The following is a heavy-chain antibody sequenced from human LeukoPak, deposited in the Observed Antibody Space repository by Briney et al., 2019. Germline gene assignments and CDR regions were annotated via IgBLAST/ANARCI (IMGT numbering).Heavy chain of an antibody. V-gene: IGHV3-23*01. Sequence: GGSLRLSCAASGFTFSSYAMSWVRQAPGKGLEWVSAISGSGGSTYYADSVKGRFTISRDNSKNTLYLQMNSLRAEDTAVYYFAKGRAPGSKAGAGWGSDYGGQGTLVTVPS. CDR1: GFTFSSYA. D-gene: IGHD6-19*01. CDR3: AKGRAPGSKAGAGWGSDY. J-gene: IGHJ4*02. CDR2: ISGSGGST.